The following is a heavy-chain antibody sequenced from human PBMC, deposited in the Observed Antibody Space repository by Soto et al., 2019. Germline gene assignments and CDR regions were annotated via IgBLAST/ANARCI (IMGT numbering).Heavy chain of an antibody. D-gene: IGHD1-26*01. Sequence: RLSCAASGFTFNNHAMHWVRQAPGKGLEWVAVISNDGSNKYYADSVKGRFTISRDDSKSIAYLQMNSLKTEDTAVYYCTRQDSGSYYYYGMDVWGQGTTVTVSS. V-gene: IGHV3-30-3*01. J-gene: IGHJ6*02. CDR1: GFTFNNHA. CDR3: TRQDSGSYYYYGMDV. CDR2: ISNDGSNK.